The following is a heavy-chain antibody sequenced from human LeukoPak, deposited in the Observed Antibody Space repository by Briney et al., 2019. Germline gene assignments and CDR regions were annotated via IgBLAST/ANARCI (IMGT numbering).Heavy chain of an antibody. V-gene: IGHV1-8*02. J-gene: IGHJ4*02. CDR2: MNPNSGNT. D-gene: IGHD2-2*01. CDR1: GYTFTGYY. CDR3: ARGVPRYCRSPGRAAAEICGVY. Sequence: ASVKVSCKASGYTFTGYYMHWVRQAPGQGLEWMGWMNPNSGNTGYAQKFQGRVTMTRNTSIITAYMELSSLRSEDTAVYYCARGVPRYCRSPGRAAAEICGVYWGQGTLVTVSS.